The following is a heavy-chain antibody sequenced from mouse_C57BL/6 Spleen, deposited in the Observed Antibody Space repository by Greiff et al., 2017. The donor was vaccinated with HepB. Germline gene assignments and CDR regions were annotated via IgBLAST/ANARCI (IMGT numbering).Heavy chain of an antibody. Sequence: DVKLVESGGGLVKPGGSLKLSCAASGFTFSDYGMHWVRQAPEKGLEWVAYISSGSSTIYYADTVKGRFTISRDNAKNTLFLQMTSLRSEDTAMYYCARGDYDYDDAMDYWGQGTSVTFSS. V-gene: IGHV5-17*01. CDR1: GFTFSDYG. D-gene: IGHD2-4*01. CDR2: ISSGSSTI. CDR3: ARGDYDYDDAMDY. J-gene: IGHJ4*01.